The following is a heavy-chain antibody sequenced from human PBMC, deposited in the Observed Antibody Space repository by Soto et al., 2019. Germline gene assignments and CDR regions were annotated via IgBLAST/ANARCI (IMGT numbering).Heavy chain of an antibody. Sequence: EVRLLESGGGLVQPGGSLRLSCEGSGFTLSNYGMDWVRQAPGKGLEWISFISGAGDTTYYADSVKGRFIISRDNSKNTLYLQMNSLRAEDTAIYYCAKSFTQSKVWRAYRHKTHFDYWGQGALVTVTS. D-gene: IGHD3-16*02. CDR2: ISGAGDTT. V-gene: IGHV3-23*01. J-gene: IGHJ4*02. CDR3: AKSFTQSKVWRAYRHKTHFDY. CDR1: GFTLSNYG.